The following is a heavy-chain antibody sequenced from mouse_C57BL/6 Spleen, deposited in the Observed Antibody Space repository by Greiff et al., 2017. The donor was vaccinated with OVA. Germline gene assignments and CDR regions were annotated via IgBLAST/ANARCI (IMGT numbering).Heavy chain of an antibody. V-gene: IGHV1-15*01. J-gene: IGHJ3*01. Sequence: VQLQQSGAELVRPGASVTLSCKASGYTFTDYEMHWVKQTPVHGLEWIGAIDPETGGTAYNQKFKGKAILTADKSSSTAYMELRSLTSEDSAVYYCTRWDYYDYGRFAYWGQGTLVTVSA. CDR2: IDPETGGT. CDR1: GYTFTDYE. D-gene: IGHD2-4*01. CDR3: TRWDYYDYGRFAY.